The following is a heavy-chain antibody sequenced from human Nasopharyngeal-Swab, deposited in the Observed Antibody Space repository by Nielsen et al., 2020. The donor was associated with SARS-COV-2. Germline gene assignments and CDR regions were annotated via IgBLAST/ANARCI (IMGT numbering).Heavy chain of an antibody. Sequence: ASVKVSCKASGYTFTSYDINWVRQATGQGLEWMGWMNPNSGNTGYAQKFQGRVTMTRNTSISTAYMELSSLRSEDTAVYYCARYNLGATPRAFDIWGQGTMVTVSS. J-gene: IGHJ3*02. CDR1: GYTFTSYD. V-gene: IGHV1-8*01. CDR2: MNPNSGNT. D-gene: IGHD1-26*01. CDR3: ARYNLGATPRAFDI.